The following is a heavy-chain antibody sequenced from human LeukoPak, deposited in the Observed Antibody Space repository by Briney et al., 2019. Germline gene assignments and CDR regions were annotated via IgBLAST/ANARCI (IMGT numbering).Heavy chain of an antibody. CDR2: IIPNSGGT. D-gene: IGHD1-26*01. CDR1: GYTFTVYY. J-gene: IGHJ3*02. CDR3: ARGVLLQGRGAFDI. V-gene: IGHV1-2*02. Sequence: ASVKVSCKASGYTFTVYYIHWLRQAPGQGLEWMGWIIPNSGGTKYAQKFQDRVTMTRDTSISTAYMELSSLTYDDTAVYYCARGVLLQGRGAFDIWGRGAMVTVSS.